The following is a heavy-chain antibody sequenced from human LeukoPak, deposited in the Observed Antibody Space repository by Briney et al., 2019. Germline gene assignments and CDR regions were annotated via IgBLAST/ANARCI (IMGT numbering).Heavy chain of an antibody. D-gene: IGHD5-12*01. CDR3: VRGGYRGFDYEY. CDR2: ISPDSNYK. J-gene: IGHJ4*02. V-gene: IGHV3-21*01. Sequence: PGESLRLACAASGFTFSTYSMNWLRLAPGKGLEWVSSISPDSNYKYYVDSVKGRFTISRDNAKSSLYLQMNSLRAEDTAVYYCVRGGYRGFDYEYWGQGTLVTVSS. CDR1: GFTFSTYS.